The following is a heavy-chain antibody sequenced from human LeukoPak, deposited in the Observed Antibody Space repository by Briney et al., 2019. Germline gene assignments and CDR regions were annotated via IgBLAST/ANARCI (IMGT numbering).Heavy chain of an antibody. CDR2: IYSGGRT. Sequence: PGGSLRLSCAASGFTVSSNYMSWVRQAPGKGLEWVSVIYSGGRTYYADSVKGRFTISRENSKNTLYLQMNSLRAEDTAVYYCARETRIAAAGTSFYYYGMAVWGQGTTVTVSS. J-gene: IGHJ6*02. D-gene: IGHD6-13*01. CDR1: GFTVSSNY. CDR3: ARETRIAAAGTSFYYYGMAV. V-gene: IGHV3-66*01.